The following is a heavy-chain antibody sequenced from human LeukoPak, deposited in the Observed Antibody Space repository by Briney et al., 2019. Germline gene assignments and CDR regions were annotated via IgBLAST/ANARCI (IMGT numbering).Heavy chain of an antibody. V-gene: IGHV4-34*01. CDR1: GGSFSNYY. CDR2: INDSGRT. Sequence: SETLSLTCAVYGGSFSNYYWSWIRQPPGKGLEWIGEINDSGRTNYNPSLMSRVTVSVDTSKNQFSLRLTSVTTTDTAVYYCARRWNYGRNYYIDVWGNGATVSVSS. D-gene: IGHD1-7*01. CDR3: ARRWNYGRNYYIDV. J-gene: IGHJ6*03.